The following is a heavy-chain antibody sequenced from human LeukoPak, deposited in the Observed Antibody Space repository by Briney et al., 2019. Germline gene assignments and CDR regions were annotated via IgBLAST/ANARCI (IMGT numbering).Heavy chain of an antibody. D-gene: IGHD3-16*01. Sequence: PSETLSLTCIVSGGSITSGSYYWIWIRQPAGKGLEWIGRIYTSGSTNYNPSLKSRVTISVDTSKNQFSLNLSSVTAADTAVYYCARGRLGDSFDYWGQGILVTVSS. J-gene: IGHJ4*02. CDR3: ARGRLGDSFDY. V-gene: IGHV4-61*02. CDR1: GGSITSGSYY. CDR2: IYTSGST.